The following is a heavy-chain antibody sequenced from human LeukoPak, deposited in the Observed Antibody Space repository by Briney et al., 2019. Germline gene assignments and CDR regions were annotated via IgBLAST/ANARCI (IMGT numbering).Heavy chain of an antibody. J-gene: IGHJ4*02. V-gene: IGHV3-7*03. CDR2: IKQDGSEK. Sequence: PGGSLRLSCAASGFTFSSYWMSWVRQAPGTGLEWVANIKQDGSEKNCVDSVRGRFTISRDNAKNSLYLQMNSLRAEDTAVCYCGRRRGMGSLDYWGQGTLVTVSS. D-gene: IGHD2-8*01. CDR1: GFTFSSYW. CDR3: GRRRGMGSLDY.